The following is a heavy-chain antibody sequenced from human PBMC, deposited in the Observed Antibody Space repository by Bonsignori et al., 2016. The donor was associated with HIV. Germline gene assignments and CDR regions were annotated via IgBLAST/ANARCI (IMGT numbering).Heavy chain of an antibody. J-gene: IGHJ6*03. CDR2: INHSGSA. CDR3: ARGPGHDYGVFHYMDV. D-gene: IGHD4-17*01. V-gene: IGHV4-34*01. Sequence: WIRQPPGKGLEWIGEINHSGSANYNPSLKSRVTISVDTSKNQFSLKVTSVTPADSGMYYCARGPGHDYGVFHYMDVWGKGTTVTVSS.